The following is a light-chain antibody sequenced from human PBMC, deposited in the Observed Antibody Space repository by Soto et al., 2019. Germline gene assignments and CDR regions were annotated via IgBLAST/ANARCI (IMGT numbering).Light chain of an antibody. Sequence: EIVMTQSPATLSVSPGERATLSCRASQSISSNLAWYQQKPGQAPRLLIYGASTRATGIPARFSGSGSGTDFTLTISSLQSEDFAVYYCQQYNNWPPLTSGGGTKMEIK. CDR3: QQYNNWPPLT. V-gene: IGKV3-15*01. J-gene: IGKJ4*01. CDR1: QSISSN. CDR2: GAS.